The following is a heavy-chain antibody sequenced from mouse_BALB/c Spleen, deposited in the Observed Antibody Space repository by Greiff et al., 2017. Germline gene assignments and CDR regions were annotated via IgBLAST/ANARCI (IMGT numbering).Heavy chain of an antibody. D-gene: IGHD1-3*01. J-gene: IGHJ2*01. V-gene: IGHV5-6-2*01. CDR2: INSNGGST. Sequence: EVKVEESGGGLVKLGGSLKLSCAASGFTFSSYYMSWVRQTPEKRLELVAAINSNGGSTYYPDTVKGRFTISRDNAKNTLYLQMSSLKSEDTALYYCARHKWFDYWGQGTTLTVSS. CDR1: GFTFSSYY. CDR3: ARHKWFDY.